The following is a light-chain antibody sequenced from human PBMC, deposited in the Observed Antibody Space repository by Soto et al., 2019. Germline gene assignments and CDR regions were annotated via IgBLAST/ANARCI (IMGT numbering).Light chain of an antibody. Sequence: DIQVTQSPATLSAFVGDRVTISCRARQSIGTWLAWYQQKPGKAPKLLIYDASTLESGVPSRFSGSGSGTEFALTISSLQPEDVATYYCQGYNKYPVRFGQGTRLDI. CDR1: QSIGTW. CDR3: QGYNKYPVR. J-gene: IGKJ5*01. V-gene: IGKV1-5*01. CDR2: DAS.